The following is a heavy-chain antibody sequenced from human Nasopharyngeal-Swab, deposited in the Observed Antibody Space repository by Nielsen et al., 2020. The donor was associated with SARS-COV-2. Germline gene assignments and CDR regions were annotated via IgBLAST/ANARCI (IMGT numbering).Heavy chain of an antibody. V-gene: IGHV3-9*01. Sequence: GGSLRLSCSASGFIFKNYAMHWVRQAPGKGLEWVSGISWNSGSIGYADSVKGRFTISRDNAKNSLYLQMNSLRAEDTALYYCAKAGGVAGEFYGMDVWGQGTTVTVSS. J-gene: IGHJ6*02. CDR1: GFIFKNYA. CDR2: ISWNSGSI. CDR3: AKAGGVAGEFYGMDV. D-gene: IGHD2-8*02.